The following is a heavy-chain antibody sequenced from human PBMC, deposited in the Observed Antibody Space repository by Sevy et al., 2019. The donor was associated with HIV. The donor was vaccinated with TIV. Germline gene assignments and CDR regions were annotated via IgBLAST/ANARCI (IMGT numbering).Heavy chain of an antibody. V-gene: IGHV3-64D*06. J-gene: IGHJ3*02. CDR2: ISSNGGST. Sequence: GGSLRLSCSASGFTFSSYAMHWVRQAPGKGLEYVSAISSNGGSTYYADSVKGRFTISRDNSKNTLYLQMSSLRAEDTAVYYCVRGGCMGGGYFDIWGQGTMVTVSS. CDR3: VRGGCMGGGYFDI. CDR1: GFTFSSYA. D-gene: IGHD2-8*01.